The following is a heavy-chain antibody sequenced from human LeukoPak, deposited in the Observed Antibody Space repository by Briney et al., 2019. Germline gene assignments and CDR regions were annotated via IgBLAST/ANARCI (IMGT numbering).Heavy chain of an antibody. J-gene: IGHJ4*02. CDR1: GFTFSSYS. V-gene: IGHV3-7*01. D-gene: IGHD3-10*01. CDR3: ARDQGHYYGSGSYYYFDY. CDR2: IKRDGSEK. Sequence: GGSLRLSCAASGFTFSSYSMNWVRQAPGKGLEWVANIKRDGSEKHYVDSLKGRFTISRDNAKNSLYLQMNSLRAEDTAVYYCARDQGHYYGSGSYYYFDYWGQGTLVTVSS.